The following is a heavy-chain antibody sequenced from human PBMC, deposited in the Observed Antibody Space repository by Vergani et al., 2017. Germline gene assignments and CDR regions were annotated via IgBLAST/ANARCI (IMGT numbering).Heavy chain of an antibody. Sequence: EVQLVESGGGLVKPGGSLRLSCAASGFTFSSYSMNWVRQAPGKGLEWVSSISSSSSYIYYADSVKGRFTISRYNAKNSLYLQLTSLRAEDTALYYCAKGTPYGSSWYVVENWGQGTLVTVSS. CDR3: AKGTPYGSSWYVVEN. V-gene: IGHV3-21*04. D-gene: IGHD6-13*01. J-gene: IGHJ4*02. CDR1: GFTFSSYS. CDR2: ISSSSSYI.